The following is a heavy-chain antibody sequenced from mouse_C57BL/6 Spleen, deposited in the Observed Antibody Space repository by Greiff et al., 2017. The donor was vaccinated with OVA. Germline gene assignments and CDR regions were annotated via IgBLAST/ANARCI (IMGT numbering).Heavy chain of an antibody. Sequence: EVQLQQSGPELVKPGASVKISCKASGYTFTDYYMNWVKQSHGQSLEWIGDINPNNGGTSYNQKFKGKATLTVDKSSSTAYMELRSLTSEDSAVYYGARSYDYEEDYAMDYWGQGTSVTVSS. CDR3: ARSYDYEEDYAMDY. CDR2: INPNNGGT. V-gene: IGHV1-26*01. J-gene: IGHJ4*01. CDR1: GYTFTDYY. D-gene: IGHD2-4*01.